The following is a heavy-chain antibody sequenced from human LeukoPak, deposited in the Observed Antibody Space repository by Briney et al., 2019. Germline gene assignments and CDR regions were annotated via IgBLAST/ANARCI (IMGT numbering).Heavy chain of an antibody. Sequence: SETLSLTCTVSGGSISSYYWSWIRQPPGKGLEWIGYIYYSGSTNYNPSLKSRVTISVDTSKNQFSLKLSSVTAADTAVYYCARGVGIAVAGSGYYFDYWGQGTLVTVSS. CDR2: IYYSGST. J-gene: IGHJ4*02. D-gene: IGHD6-19*01. CDR1: GGSISSYY. CDR3: ARGVGIAVAGSGYYFDY. V-gene: IGHV4-59*08.